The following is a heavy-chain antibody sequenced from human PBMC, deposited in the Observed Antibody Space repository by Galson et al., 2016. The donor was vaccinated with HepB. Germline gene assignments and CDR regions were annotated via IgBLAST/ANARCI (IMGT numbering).Heavy chain of an antibody. CDR1: GVSVRSGSYY. V-gene: IGHV4-61*03. J-gene: IGHJ2*01. Sequence: SETLSLTCTVSGVSVRSGSYYWSWIRQPPGKGLEWIGYIYNSGSTKYNPSLESRVTILVDTSKNHFSLKLTSVTAADTAVYFCARGRGVSDFWRGYEGRYFDLWGRGTLVSVSS. CDR2: IYNSGST. CDR3: ARGRGVSDFWRGYEGRYFDL. D-gene: IGHD3-3*01.